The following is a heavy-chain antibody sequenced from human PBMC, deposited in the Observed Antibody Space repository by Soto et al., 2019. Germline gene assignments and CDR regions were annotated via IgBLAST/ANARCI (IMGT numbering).Heavy chain of an antibody. J-gene: IGHJ6*03. D-gene: IGHD4-17*01. CDR3: ASMGGGGHGDYVLYYYYMDV. CDR1: GYTFTSYG. V-gene: IGHV1-18*01. Sequence: ASVKVSCKASGYTFTSYGISWVRQAPGQGLEWMGWISAYNGNTNYAQKLQGRVTMTTDTSTSTAYMELRSLRSDDTAVYYCASMGGGGHGDYVLYYYYMDVWGKGTTVTVSS. CDR2: ISAYNGNT.